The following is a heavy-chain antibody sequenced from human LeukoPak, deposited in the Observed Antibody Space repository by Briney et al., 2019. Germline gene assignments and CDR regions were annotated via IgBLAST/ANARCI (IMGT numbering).Heavy chain of an antibody. CDR1: GGSISSSNYY. CDR3: ATHGGSSWAVFEY. Sequence: SETLSLTCTVSGGSISSSNYYWGWIRQPPGKGLEWIGSIYYSGSTYYNPSLKSRVTISVDTSKNQFSLKLSSVTAADTAVYYCATHGGSSWAVFEYWGQGTLVTVSS. CDR2: IYYSGST. J-gene: IGHJ4*02. D-gene: IGHD6-13*01. V-gene: IGHV4-39*07.